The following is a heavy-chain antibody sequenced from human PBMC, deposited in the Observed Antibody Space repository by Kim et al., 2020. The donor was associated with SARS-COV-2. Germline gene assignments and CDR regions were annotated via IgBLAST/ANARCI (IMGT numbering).Heavy chain of an antibody. J-gene: IGHJ4*02. CDR2: ISYDGSNK. Sequence: GGSLRLSCAASGFTFSSYGMHWVRQAPGKGLEWVAVISYDGSNKYYADSVKGRFTISRDNSKNTLYLQMNSLRAEDTAVYYCAKASPGSSWFLDYWGQGTLVTVSS. CDR1: GFTFSSYG. CDR3: AKASPGSSWFLDY. V-gene: IGHV3-30*18. D-gene: IGHD6-13*01.